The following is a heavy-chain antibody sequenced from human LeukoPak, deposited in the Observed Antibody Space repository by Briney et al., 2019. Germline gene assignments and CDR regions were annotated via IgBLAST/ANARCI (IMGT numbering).Heavy chain of an antibody. CDR2: IYSGGST. CDR1: GFTVSSNY. Sequence: GGSLRLSCAASGFTVSSNYMSWVRQAPGKGLEWVSVIYSGGSTYYADSVKGRFTISRDNSKNTLYLQMNSLRAEDTAVYYCARVIETTYYYYYMDVWGKGTTVTVSS. J-gene: IGHJ6*03. CDR3: ARVIETTYYYYYMDV. D-gene: IGHD4-11*01. V-gene: IGHV3-53*01.